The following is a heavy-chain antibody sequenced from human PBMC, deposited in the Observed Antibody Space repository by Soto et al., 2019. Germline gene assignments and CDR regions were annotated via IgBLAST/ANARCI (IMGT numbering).Heavy chain of an antibody. Sequence: VGSLRLSGETSGFTFGDYYMSWIRQAPGRGLEWVANINQDGGGTYYVDSVEGRFTISRDNAKDSLYPQMNSLRGEDTAVYYCARYFRGSGRYFFDYWGQGTLVTVSS. CDR3: ARYFRGSGRYFFDY. J-gene: IGHJ4*02. D-gene: IGHD6-19*01. CDR2: INQDGGGT. CDR1: GFTFGDYY. V-gene: IGHV3-7*03.